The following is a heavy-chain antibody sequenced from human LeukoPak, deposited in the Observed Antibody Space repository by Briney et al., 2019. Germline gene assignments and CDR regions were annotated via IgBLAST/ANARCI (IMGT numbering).Heavy chain of an antibody. D-gene: IGHD3-10*01. CDR3: ARDGSGARGNAFDI. CDR1: GFTFSGYW. J-gene: IGHJ3*02. V-gene: IGHV3-74*01. CDR2: INSDGSST. Sequence: GGSLRLSCAASGFTFSGYWMHWVRQAPGKGLVWVSRINSDGSSTSYADSVKGRFTISRDNAKSTLYLQMNSLRAEDTAVYYCARDGSGARGNAFDIWGQGTMVTVSS.